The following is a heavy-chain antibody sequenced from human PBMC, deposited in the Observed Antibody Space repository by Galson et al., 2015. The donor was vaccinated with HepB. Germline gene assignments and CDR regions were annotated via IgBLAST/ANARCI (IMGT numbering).Heavy chain of an antibody. V-gene: IGHV3-15*01. Sequence: SLRLSCAASGFTFSNAWMSWVRQAPGRGLEWVGRIKSKTDGMATDYAAPVKGRFTISRDDSKNTLYLQMNSLKTEDTAVYYCTTELRWELPLNFWGQGTLVTVSS. CDR3: TTELRWELPLNF. CDR1: GFTFSNAW. D-gene: IGHD1-26*01. J-gene: IGHJ4*02. CDR2: IKSKTDGMAT.